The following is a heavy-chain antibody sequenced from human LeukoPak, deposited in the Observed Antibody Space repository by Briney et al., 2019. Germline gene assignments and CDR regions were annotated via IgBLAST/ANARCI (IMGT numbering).Heavy chain of an antibody. CDR3: AKEIDTLGTDAFDI. D-gene: IGHD2-15*01. Sequence: GGSLRLSCAASGFSFDDYPMHWVRQAPGKGLEWVSLINEDGGKTFYADSVRGRFTISRDNSKNSLYLQMNSLRTEDTALYYCAKEIDTLGTDAFDIWGQGTIVTVSS. J-gene: IGHJ3*02. CDR2: INEDGGKT. CDR1: GFSFDDYP. V-gene: IGHV3-43*02.